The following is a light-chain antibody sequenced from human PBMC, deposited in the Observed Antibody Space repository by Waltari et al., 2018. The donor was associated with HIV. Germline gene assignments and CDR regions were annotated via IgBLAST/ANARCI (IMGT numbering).Light chain of an antibody. J-gene: IGLJ2*01. CDR2: GNT. Sequence: QSVLTQPPSVSGAPGQRVTISCTGSSSNIGAGFDVHWYQLLPGTAPRLLIYGNTNRPSGAPDRFSGSKSGTSASLAITGLQAEDEADYYCQSYDSSLSGSVVFGGGTKLTVL. CDR1: SSNIGAGFD. CDR3: QSYDSSLSGSVV. V-gene: IGLV1-40*01.